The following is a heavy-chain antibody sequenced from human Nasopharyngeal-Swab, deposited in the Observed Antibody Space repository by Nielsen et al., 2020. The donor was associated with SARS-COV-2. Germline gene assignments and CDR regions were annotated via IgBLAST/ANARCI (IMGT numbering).Heavy chain of an antibody. CDR2: ITPYNANT. CDR3: ARGCTYGICRSFDP. J-gene: IGHJ5*02. V-gene: IGHV1-18*04. Sequence: ASVKVSCKASGYTFTSDGIIWVRQAPGQGLEWMGWITPYNANTDYAQEFQGRVTMTADTSTNTAYMELRSLRSDDTAVYYCARGCTYGICRSFDPWGQGTLVSVSS. CDR1: GYTFTSDG. D-gene: IGHD3-3*02.